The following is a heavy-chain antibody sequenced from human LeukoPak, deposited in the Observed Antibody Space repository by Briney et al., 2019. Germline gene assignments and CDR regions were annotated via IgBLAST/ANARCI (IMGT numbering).Heavy chain of an antibody. Sequence: PSQTLSLTCTVSGGSISSGSYYWSWIRQPVGKGLEWIGRIYTSGNTNYNPSLKSRVTISVDTSKNQFSLKLSSVTAAGTAVYYCARGDFGVVGFDYWGQGTLVTVSS. CDR3: ARGDFGVVGFDY. CDR1: GGSISSGSYY. V-gene: IGHV4-61*02. CDR2: IYTSGNT. D-gene: IGHD3-3*01. J-gene: IGHJ4*02.